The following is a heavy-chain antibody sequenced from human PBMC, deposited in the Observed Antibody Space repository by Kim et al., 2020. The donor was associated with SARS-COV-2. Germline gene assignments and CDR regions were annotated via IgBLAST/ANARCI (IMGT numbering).Heavy chain of an antibody. CDR1: GGSISSGGYY. V-gene: IGHV4-31*03. J-gene: IGHJ6*02. D-gene: IGHD3-10*01. CDR3: ARDVQFSASYYPPSRYYYGMDV. Sequence: SETLSLTCTVSGGSISSGGYYWSWIRQHPGKGLEWIGYIYYSRSTYYNPSLKSRVTISVDTSKNQFSLKLSSVTAADTAVYYCARDVQFSASYYPPSRYYYGMDVWGQGHTVTVSS. CDR2: IYYSRST.